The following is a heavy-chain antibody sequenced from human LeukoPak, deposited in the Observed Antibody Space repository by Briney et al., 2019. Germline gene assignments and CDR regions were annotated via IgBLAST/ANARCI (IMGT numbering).Heavy chain of an antibody. J-gene: IGHJ4*02. V-gene: IGHV4-34*01. Sequence: SETLSLTCAVYGGSFSGYYWSWIRQPPGKGLEWIGEINHSGSTNYNPSLKSRVTMSVDTSKNQFSLKLSSVTAADTAVYYCARGIVQWLPRGGYFDYWGQGTLVTVSS. CDR1: GGSFSGYY. D-gene: IGHD6-19*01. CDR3: ARGIVQWLPRGGYFDY. CDR2: INHSGST.